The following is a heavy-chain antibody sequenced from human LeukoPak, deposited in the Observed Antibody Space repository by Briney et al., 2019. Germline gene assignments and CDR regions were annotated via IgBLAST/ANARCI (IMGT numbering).Heavy chain of an antibody. J-gene: IGHJ4*02. D-gene: IGHD3-10*01. CDR1: GGSISNY. CDR2: MHTSGST. V-gene: IGHV4-4*07. CDR3: ARDSYYYGSGSYYLDY. Sequence: PSETLSLTCSVSGGSISNYWSWIRQPAGKGLEWIGRMHTSGSTNYNPSLKSRVTMSVDTSKNQFSLKLSSVTAADTAVYYCARDSYYYGSGSYYLDYWGQGTLVTVSS.